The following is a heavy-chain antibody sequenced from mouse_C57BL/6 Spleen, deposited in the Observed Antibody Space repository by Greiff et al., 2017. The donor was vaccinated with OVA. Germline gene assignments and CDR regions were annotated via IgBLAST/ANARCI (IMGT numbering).Heavy chain of an antibody. V-gene: IGHV5-4*03. CDR3: ARGLFDV. J-gene: IGHJ1*03. Sequence: EVMLVESGGGLVKPGGSLKLSCAASGFTFSSYAMSWVRQTPEKRLEWVATISDGGSYTYYPDNVKGRFTISRDNAKNNLYLQMSHLKSEDTAMYYCARGLFDVWGTGTTVTVSS. CDR1: GFTFSSYA. CDR2: ISDGGSYT.